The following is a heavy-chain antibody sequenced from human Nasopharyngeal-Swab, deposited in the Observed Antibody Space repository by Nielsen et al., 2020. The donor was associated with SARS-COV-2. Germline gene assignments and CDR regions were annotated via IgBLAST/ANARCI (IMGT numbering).Heavy chain of an antibody. D-gene: IGHD2-15*01. CDR3: AKDIEDGYCSGGSCYSFDY. J-gene: IGHJ4*02. CDR2: ISWNSGSI. Sequence: SLKISCAASGFTFDDYAMHWVRQAPGKGLEWVSGISWNSGSIGYADSVKGRLTISRDNAKNSLYLQMNSLRAEDTALYYCAKDIEDGYCSGGSCYSFDYWGQGTLVTVSS. CDR1: GFTFDDYA. V-gene: IGHV3-9*01.